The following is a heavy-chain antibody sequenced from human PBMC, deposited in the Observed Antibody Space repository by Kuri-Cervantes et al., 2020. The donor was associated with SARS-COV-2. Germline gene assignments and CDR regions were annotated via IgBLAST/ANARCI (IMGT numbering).Heavy chain of an antibody. V-gene: IGHV3-30-3*01. CDR3: ARAPLSHSNAQPFWFDY. Sequence: LSLTCAASGFTFSSYAMHWVRQAPGKGLEWVAVISYDGSNKYYADSVKGRFTISRDNSKNTLYLQMNSLRAEDTAVYYCARAPLSHSNAQPFWFDYWGQGTLVTVSS. D-gene: IGHD4-11*01. CDR1: GFTFSSYA. J-gene: IGHJ4*02. CDR2: ISYDGSNK.